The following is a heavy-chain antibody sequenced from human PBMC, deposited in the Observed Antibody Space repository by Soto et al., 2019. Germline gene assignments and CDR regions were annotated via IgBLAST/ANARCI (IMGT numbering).Heavy chain of an antibody. Sequence: EVQLLESGGGLVQPGGSLRLSCAASGFTFSSYAMRWVRQAPGKGLEWVSAISGSGDSTYYADSVKGRFTTSRDNSKXXXXXQMNSLRAEDTAVYYCARRGSGSYYDYWGQGTLVTVSS. V-gene: IGHV3-23*01. CDR1: GFTFSSYA. CDR3: ARRGSGSYYDY. CDR2: ISGSGDST. D-gene: IGHD1-26*01. J-gene: IGHJ4*02.